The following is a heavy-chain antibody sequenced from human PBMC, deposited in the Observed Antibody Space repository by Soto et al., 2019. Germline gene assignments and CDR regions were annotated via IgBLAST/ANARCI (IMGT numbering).Heavy chain of an antibody. V-gene: IGHV3-30*18. CDR1: GFTFSSYG. J-gene: IGHJ3*02. CDR3: AKGYDYVWGSYRPAAFDI. D-gene: IGHD3-16*02. CDR2: ISYDGSNK. Sequence: GGSLRLCCAASGFTFSSYGMHWVRQAPGKGLEWVAVISYDGSNKYYADSVKGRFTISRDNSKNTLYLQMNSLRAEDTAVYYCAKGYDYVWGSYRPAAFDIWGQGTMVTVSS.